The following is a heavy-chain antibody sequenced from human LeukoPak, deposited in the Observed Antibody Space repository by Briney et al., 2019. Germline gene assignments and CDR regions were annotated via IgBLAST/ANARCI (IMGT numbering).Heavy chain of an antibody. V-gene: IGHV1-69*13. D-gene: IGHD3-22*01. CDR1: GGTFSSYA. J-gene: IGHJ6*02. Sequence: ASVKVSCKASGGTFSSYAISWVRQAPGQGLEWMGGIIPIFGTANYAQKFQGRVTITADESTSTACMELSSLRSEDTAVYYCARYYYDSSGYVRYYYGMDVWGQGTTVTVSS. CDR2: IIPIFGTA. CDR3: ARYYYDSSGYVRYYYGMDV.